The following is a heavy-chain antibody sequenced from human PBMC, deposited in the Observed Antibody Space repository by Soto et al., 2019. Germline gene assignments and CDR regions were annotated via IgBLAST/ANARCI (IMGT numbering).Heavy chain of an antibody. Sequence: GGSLRLSCAASGFTFSSYAMSWVRQAPGKGLEWVSAISGSGGSTYYADSVKGRFTISRDNSKNTLYLQMNSLRAEDTAVYYCAKDRTGYYDSSGYYPDAFDIWGQGTMVTVSS. D-gene: IGHD3-22*01. J-gene: IGHJ3*02. V-gene: IGHV3-23*01. CDR1: GFTFSSYA. CDR3: AKDRTGYYDSSGYYPDAFDI. CDR2: ISGSGGST.